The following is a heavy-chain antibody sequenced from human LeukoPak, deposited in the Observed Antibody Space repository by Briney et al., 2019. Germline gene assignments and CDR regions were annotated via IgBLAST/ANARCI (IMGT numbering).Heavy chain of an antibody. V-gene: IGHV4-59*01. CDR1: GGSIDSYY. CDR3: ARVYQSAEYYFDY. D-gene: IGHD2-2*01. CDR2: IYYTGST. J-gene: IGHJ4*02. Sequence: SETLSLTCTVSGGSIDSYYWSWIRQPPGKGLEWIGYIYYTGSTEYHPSLKSRVTISLDTSKNQFSLKQTSVTAADTAVYYCARVYQSAEYYFDYWGQGNLVSVSS.